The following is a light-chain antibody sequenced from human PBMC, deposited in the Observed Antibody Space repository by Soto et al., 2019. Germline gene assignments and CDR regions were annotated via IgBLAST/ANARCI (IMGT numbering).Light chain of an antibody. J-gene: IGKJ3*01. V-gene: IGKV1-12*01. Sequence: DIQMTQSPSPVSASIGDSVTITCRASQGIGSRLAWYQQKPGKAPKLLIYAASSLQSGVPSRFSGSGSGTHFTLTISSLQPEDFVTYCCQQTNSLPVTFGPGTKVDIK. CDR2: AAS. CDR3: QQTNSLPVT. CDR1: QGIGSR.